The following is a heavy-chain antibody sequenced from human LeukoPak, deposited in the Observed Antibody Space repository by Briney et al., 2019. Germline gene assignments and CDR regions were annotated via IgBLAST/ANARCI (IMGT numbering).Heavy chain of an antibody. CDR3: ARAAYGEPSPDAFDI. V-gene: IGHV4-59*01. CDR2: IYYSGST. J-gene: IGHJ3*02. Sequence: SETLSLTCTVSGGSISSYYWSWIRQPPGKGLEWIGYIYYSGSTNYNPSLKSRVTISVDTSKNQFSLKLSSVTAADTAVYYCARAAYGEPSPDAFDIWGQGTMVTVSS. D-gene: IGHD4-17*01. CDR1: GGSISSYY.